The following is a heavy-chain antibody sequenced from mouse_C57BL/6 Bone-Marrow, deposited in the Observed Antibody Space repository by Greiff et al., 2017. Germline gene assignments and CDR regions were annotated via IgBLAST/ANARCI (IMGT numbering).Heavy chain of an antibody. Sequence: EVQLKQSVAELVRPGASVKLSCTASGFNIKNTYMHWVKQRPEQGLEWIGRIDPANGNTKYAPKFQGKATITADTSSNTAYLQLSRLTSEDTAIYYCASDYYGSSRSDVWGTGTTVTVSS. J-gene: IGHJ1*03. D-gene: IGHD1-1*01. CDR2: IDPANGNT. V-gene: IGHV14-3*01. CDR1: GFNIKNTY. CDR3: ASDYYGSSRSDV.